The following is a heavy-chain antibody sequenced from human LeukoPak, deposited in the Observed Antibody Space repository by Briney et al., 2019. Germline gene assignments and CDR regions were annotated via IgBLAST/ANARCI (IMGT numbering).Heavy chain of an antibody. Sequence: GGSLRLSCAASGYTYSSYWMHGVRQAPGKGRLWVSRINTDGSSTNFADSVRGRFTISRDNAKNTLYLQMNSLRAEDTAVYYCTRDLSGTYYGRFDYWGQGTLVTVSS. CDR2: INTDGSST. J-gene: IGHJ4*02. CDR1: GYTYSSYW. V-gene: IGHV3-74*01. CDR3: TRDLSGTYYGRFDY. D-gene: IGHD1-26*01.